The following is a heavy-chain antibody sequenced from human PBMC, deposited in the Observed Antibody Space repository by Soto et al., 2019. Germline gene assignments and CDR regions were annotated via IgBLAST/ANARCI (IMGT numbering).Heavy chain of an antibody. CDR1: GGSISSYY. V-gene: IGHV4-59*01. Sequence: VQLQESGPGLVKPSETLSLTCTVSGGSISSYYWSWIRQPPGEGLEWIGYSYYSGSTNYNPSLKSRVTITVDTSKNQFSLKLSSVTAADTAVYYCARSPTVTGLVSFDYCCQGTLVTVSS. D-gene: IGHD3-9*01. CDR2: SYYSGST. J-gene: IGHJ4*02. CDR3: ARSPTVTGLVSFDY.